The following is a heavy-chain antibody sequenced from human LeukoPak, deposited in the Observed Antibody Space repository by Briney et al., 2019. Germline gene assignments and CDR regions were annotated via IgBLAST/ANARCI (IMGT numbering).Heavy chain of an antibody. CDR1: GGSFSGYY. J-gene: IGHJ6*03. CDR2: INHSGST. V-gene: IGHV4-34*01. D-gene: IGHD6-19*01. Sequence: SETLSLTCAVYGGSFSGYYWSWIRQPPGKGLEWIGEINHSGSTNYNPSLKSRVTISVDTSKNQFSLKLSSVTAADTAVYYCARLGSGWLPYYYYYYYMDVWGKGTTVTISS. CDR3: ARLGSGWLPYYYYYYYMDV.